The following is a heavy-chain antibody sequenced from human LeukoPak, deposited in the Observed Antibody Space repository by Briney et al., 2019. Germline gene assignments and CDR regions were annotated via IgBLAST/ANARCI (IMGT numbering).Heavy chain of an antibody. J-gene: IGHJ4*02. D-gene: IGHD2-15*01. V-gene: IGHV3-23*01. CDR1: GFTFSSYA. CDR3: AKSPRGYCSGGSCYYLDY. Sequence: GASLRLSSAASGFTFSSYAMSWVRQAPGKGLEWVSAISGSGGSTYYADSVKGRFTISRDNSKNTLYLQMNSLRAEDTAVYYCAKSPRGYCSGGSCYYLDYWGQGTLVTVSS. CDR2: ISGSGGST.